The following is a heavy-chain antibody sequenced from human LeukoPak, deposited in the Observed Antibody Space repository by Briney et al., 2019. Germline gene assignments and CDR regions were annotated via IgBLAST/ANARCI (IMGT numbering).Heavy chain of an antibody. J-gene: IGHJ6*02. Sequence: ASVKVSCKASGYSFTSYGFNWVRQAPGQGLEWMGWMSAYNGKTNYAHSLQGRVTMTTDTSTSTAYMELRSLRSDDTAVYYCARGTYGPCGMDVWGQGTTVTVSS. CDR3: ARGTYGPCGMDV. V-gene: IGHV1-18*01. CDR2: MSAYNGKT. CDR1: GYSFTSYG. D-gene: IGHD3-10*01.